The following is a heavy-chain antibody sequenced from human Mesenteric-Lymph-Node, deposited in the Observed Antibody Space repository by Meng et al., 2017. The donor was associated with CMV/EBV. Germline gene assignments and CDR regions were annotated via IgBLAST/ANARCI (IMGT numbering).Heavy chain of an antibody. Sequence: GESLKISCAASGFTFSSFWMHWVRQVPGKGLVWVARINSDGSSTSYADSVKGRFIISRDNAKNSLHLQMNSLRAEDTAFYYCATYPSYCSSISCLFGYWGQGTLVTVSS. CDR1: GFTFSSFW. V-gene: IGHV3-74*01. CDR2: INSDGSST. CDR3: ATYPSYCSSISCLFGY. J-gene: IGHJ4*02. D-gene: IGHD2-2*01.